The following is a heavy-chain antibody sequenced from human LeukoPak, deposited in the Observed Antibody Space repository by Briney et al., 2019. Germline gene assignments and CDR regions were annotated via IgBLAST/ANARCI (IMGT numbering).Heavy chain of an antibody. J-gene: IGHJ5*02. Sequence: SETLSLTCAVYGGSFSGYYWSWIRQPPGKGLEWIGEINHSGSTNYNPSLKSRVTISVDTSKNQFSLRLSSVTAADTAVYYCARGTPYCSGISCYAQFDPWGQGTLVTVSS. CDR2: INHSGST. CDR1: GGSFSGYY. D-gene: IGHD2-2*01. V-gene: IGHV4-34*01. CDR3: ARGTPYCSGISCYAQFDP.